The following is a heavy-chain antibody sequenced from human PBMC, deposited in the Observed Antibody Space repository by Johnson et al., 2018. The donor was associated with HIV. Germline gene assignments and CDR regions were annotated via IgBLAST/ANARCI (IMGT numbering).Heavy chain of an antibody. CDR3: AKTYSGSNRDAFDI. V-gene: IGHV3-30*19. J-gene: IGHJ3*02. CDR2: ISYDGSNK. CDR1: GFTFSSYG. Sequence: QMQLVESGGGVVQPGGSLRLSCAASGFTFSSYGMHWVRQAPGKGLEWVAVISYDGSNKYYADSVKGRFTISRDNSKNTLYLQMNSLRAEDTAVYYCAKTYSGSNRDAFDIWGQGTMVTVSS. D-gene: IGHD1-26*01.